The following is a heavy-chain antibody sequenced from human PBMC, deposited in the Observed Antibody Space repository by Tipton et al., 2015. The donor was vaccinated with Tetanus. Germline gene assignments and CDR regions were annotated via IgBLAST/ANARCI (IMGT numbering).Heavy chain of an antibody. Sequence: SVKGRFTISRDNAKNSLYLQMNSLRDEDTAVYYCAREATFYYDGSGYRDYWGQGTPVTVSS. J-gene: IGHJ4*02. D-gene: IGHD3-22*01. CDR3: AREATFYYDGSGYRDY. V-gene: IGHV3-48*02.